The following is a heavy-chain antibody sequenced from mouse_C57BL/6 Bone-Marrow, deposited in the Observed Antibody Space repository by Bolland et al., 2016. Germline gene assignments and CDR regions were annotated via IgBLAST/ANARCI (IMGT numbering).Heavy chain of an antibody. D-gene: IGHD1-1*01. J-gene: IGHJ4*01. Sequence: YADTVKGRFTISRDNAKNTLFLQMTSLRSEDTAMYYCARGSSYLYAMDYLGQGTS. V-gene: IGHV5-17*01. CDR3: ARGSSYLYAMDY.